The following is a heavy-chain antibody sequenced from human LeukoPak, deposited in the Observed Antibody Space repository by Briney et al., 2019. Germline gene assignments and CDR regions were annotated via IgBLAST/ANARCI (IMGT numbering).Heavy chain of an antibody. CDR2: IYYSGST. CDR3: ASRGFGEFYYFDS. CDR1: GGSISNTSYY. J-gene: IGHJ4*02. Sequence: TSETLSLTCTASGGSISNTSYYWGWIRQPPGQGLVWNGSIYYSGSTFYNPSLKSRVTISVDTSKNQFSLKLSSVTAADTAVYYCASRGFGEFYYFDSWGQGTLVTVSS. D-gene: IGHD3-10*01. V-gene: IGHV4-39*01.